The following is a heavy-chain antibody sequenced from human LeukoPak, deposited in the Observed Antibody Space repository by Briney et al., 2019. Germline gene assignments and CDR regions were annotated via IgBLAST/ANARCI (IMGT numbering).Heavy chain of an antibody. V-gene: IGHV3-7*01. CDR2: MKYDGSEK. D-gene: IGHD6-13*01. CDR3: ARDIEAAGLFLDY. CDR1: GFTFSSYW. J-gene: IGHJ4*02. Sequence: GSLRLSCAASGFTFSSYWMSWVRQAPGKGLEWVANMKYDGSEKYYVDSVKGRFTISRDNAKNSLYLQMNSLRAEDTAVYYCARDIEAAGLFLDYWGQGTLVTVSS.